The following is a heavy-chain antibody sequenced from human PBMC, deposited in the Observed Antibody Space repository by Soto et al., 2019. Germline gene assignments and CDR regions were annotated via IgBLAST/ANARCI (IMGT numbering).Heavy chain of an antibody. J-gene: IGHJ5*02. V-gene: IGHV4-39*01. CDR3: ARDFFDSSDYTTNWFDP. CDR1: GDSISNSRFY. Sequence: QLQLQESGPGQVKSSETLSLTCSVSGDSISNSRFYWAWIRQPPGEGLEWIGSIYHTGNAYYNPSLKGGVTISVDTSKNQFSLKLTSVTAADAALYYCARDFFDSSDYTTNWFDPWGQGTLVTVSS. D-gene: IGHD3-22*01. CDR2: IYHTGNA.